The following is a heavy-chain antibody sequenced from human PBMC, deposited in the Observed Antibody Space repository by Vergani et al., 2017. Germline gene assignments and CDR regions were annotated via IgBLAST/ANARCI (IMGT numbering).Heavy chain of an antibody. Sequence: QVQLQESGPGLVKPSETLSLTCTVSGGSISSYYWSWILQPPGKGLEWIGYIYYSGSTNFNPSLKSRVTISVDTSKNQFSLKLSSLAAADTAVYYCARARFTKYQLPGYFDSWGQGTLVTVSS. CDR1: GGSISSYY. D-gene: IGHD2-2*01. V-gene: IGHV4-59*01. CDR3: ARARFTKYQLPGYFDS. J-gene: IGHJ4*02. CDR2: IYYSGST.